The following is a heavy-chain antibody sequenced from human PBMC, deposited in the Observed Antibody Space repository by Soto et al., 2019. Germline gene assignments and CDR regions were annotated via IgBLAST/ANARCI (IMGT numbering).Heavy chain of an antibody. Sequence: QVQLVQSGAEVKKPGSSVKVSCKASGGTFSSYTISWVRQAPGQGLEWMGRIIPILGIANSAQKFPGRVTITADKSTSTAYMELSSLRSEDTAVYYCARATHTPGSYYFDYWAREPWSPSPQ. V-gene: IGHV1-69*02. D-gene: IGHD5-12*01. CDR1: GGTFSSYT. J-gene: IGHJ4*02. CDR3: ARATHTPGSYYFDY. CDR2: IIPILGIA.